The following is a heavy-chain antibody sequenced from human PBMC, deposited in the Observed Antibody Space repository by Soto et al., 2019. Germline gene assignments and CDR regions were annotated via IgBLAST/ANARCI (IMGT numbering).Heavy chain of an antibody. D-gene: IGHD3-3*01. J-gene: IGHJ4*02. Sequence: PSETLSLTCAVSSGSISSINRWSWVPQPPGKGLEWIGEIYHSGSTNYNPSLKSRVTISVDKSKNQFSLKLSSVTAADTAVYYCASGPRWSRNFDYWGQGTLVTVSS. V-gene: IGHV4-4*02. CDR2: IYHSGST. CDR3: ASGPRWSRNFDY. CDR1: SGSISSINR.